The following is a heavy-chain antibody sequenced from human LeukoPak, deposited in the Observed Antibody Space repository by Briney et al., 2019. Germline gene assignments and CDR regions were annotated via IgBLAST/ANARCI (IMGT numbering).Heavy chain of an antibody. J-gene: IGHJ4*02. CDR2: ISSSSYI. D-gene: IGHD3-9*01. Sequence: GGSLRLSCAASGFTFSSYSMNWVRQAPGKGLEGVSSISSSSYIYYADSVKGRFTISRDNAKNSLYLQMNSLRVEDTAVYYCTKELQYYAWSYFDYWGQGSLVTVSS. CDR3: TKELQYYAWSYFDY. CDR1: GFTFSSYS. V-gene: IGHV3-21*01.